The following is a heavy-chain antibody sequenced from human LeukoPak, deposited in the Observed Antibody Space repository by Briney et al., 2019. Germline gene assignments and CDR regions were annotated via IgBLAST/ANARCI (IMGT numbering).Heavy chain of an antibody. CDR1: GGSFSGYY. CDR2: INHSGST. V-gene: IGHV4-34*01. D-gene: IGHD2-15*01. J-gene: IGHJ4*02. CDR3: ARGHFGGRSGGSCYRY. Sequence: SETLSLTCAVYGGSFSGYYWSWIRQPPGKGLEWIGEINHSGSTNYNPSLKSRVTISVDTSKNQFSLKLSSVTTADTAVYYCARGHFGGRSGGSCYRYWGQGTLVTVSS.